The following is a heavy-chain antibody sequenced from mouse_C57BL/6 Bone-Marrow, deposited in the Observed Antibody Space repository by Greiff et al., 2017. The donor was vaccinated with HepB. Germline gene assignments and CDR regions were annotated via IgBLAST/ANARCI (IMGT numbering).Heavy chain of an antibody. J-gene: IGHJ1*03. CDR2: IRNKANGYTT. D-gene: IGHD1-1*01. CDR3: ASLITTVVARWYFDV. V-gene: IGHV7-3*01. Sequence: EVKVVESGGGLVQPGGSLSLSCAASGFTFTDYYMSWVRQPPGKALEWLGFIRNKANGYTTEYSASVKGRFTISRDNSQSILYLQMNALRAEDSATYYCASLITTVVARWYFDVWGTGTTVTVSS. CDR1: GFTFTDYY.